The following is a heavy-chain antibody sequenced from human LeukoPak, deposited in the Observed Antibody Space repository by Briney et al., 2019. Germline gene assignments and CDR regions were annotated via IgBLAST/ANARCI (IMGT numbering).Heavy chain of an antibody. J-gene: IGHJ4*02. Sequence: GGSLRLSCVASGFTFSNFGMHWVRQAPGKGLEWLAFIRFDGNNNFYADSVKGRFTISRDNSKNSLYLQVSSLRAEDTAVYYCAKDRTMAPSWGFDYWGQGTLVTVSS. CDR2: IRFDGNNN. CDR1: GFTFSNFG. CDR3: AKDRTMAPSWGFDY. D-gene: IGHD1-1*01. V-gene: IGHV3-30*02.